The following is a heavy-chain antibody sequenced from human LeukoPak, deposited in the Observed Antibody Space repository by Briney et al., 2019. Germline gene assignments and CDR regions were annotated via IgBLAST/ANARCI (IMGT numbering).Heavy chain of an antibody. Sequence: ASVKVSCKVSGYTLTELSMHWLRQAPGKGLEWMGGFDPEDGETIYAQKFQGRVTMTEDTSTDTAYMELSSLRSEDTAVYYCATHRAMVRGNVGFDYWGQGTLVTVSP. J-gene: IGHJ4*02. D-gene: IGHD3-10*01. CDR3: ATHRAMVRGNVGFDY. CDR1: GYTLTELS. V-gene: IGHV1-24*01. CDR2: FDPEDGET.